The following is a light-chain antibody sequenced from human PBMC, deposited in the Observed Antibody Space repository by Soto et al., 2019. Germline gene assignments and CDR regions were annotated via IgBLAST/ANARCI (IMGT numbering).Light chain of an antibody. J-gene: IGLJ2*01. CDR1: SSDVGRYNY. CDR2: EVS. Sequence: QSALTQPASVSGSPGQSITISCTGTSSDVGRYNYVSWFQQHPGKAPKLMIYEVSYRPSGVSNRFSGSKSGNTASLTISGLQAEDEAHYYRSSYTTSSTLLFGGGTKVTVL. V-gene: IGLV2-14*03. CDR3: SSYTTSSTLL.